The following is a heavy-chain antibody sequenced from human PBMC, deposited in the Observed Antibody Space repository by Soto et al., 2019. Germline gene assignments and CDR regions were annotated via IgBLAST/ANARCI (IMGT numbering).Heavy chain of an antibody. D-gene: IGHD3-3*01. Sequence: QVQLQESGPGLVKPSQTLSLTCTVSGGSISSGGYYWSWIRQHPGKGLEWIGYIYYSGRTYYNPSLKSRVTISVDTSKNQFSLKLSSVTAADTAVYYCARTPAPNYDFWSGSTMDVWGQGTTVTVSS. V-gene: IGHV4-31*03. J-gene: IGHJ6*02. CDR3: ARTPAPNYDFWSGSTMDV. CDR1: GGSISSGGYY. CDR2: IYYSGRT.